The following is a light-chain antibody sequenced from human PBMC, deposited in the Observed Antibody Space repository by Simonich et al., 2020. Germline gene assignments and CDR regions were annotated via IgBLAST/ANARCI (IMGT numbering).Light chain of an antibody. CDR2: KVS. J-gene: IGKJ4*01. CDR1: QSLVHSDGTTF. V-gene: IGKV2-30*02. CDR3: MQGTHWPLT. Sequence: DVVMTQSQLSLPVTLGQPASISCRSSQSLVHSDGTTFLNWCQQRPGQFPRSLIYKVSNRDSGVPDRFSGSGSGTDFTLKISRVEAEDVGVYYCMQGTHWPLTVGGGTKVEIK.